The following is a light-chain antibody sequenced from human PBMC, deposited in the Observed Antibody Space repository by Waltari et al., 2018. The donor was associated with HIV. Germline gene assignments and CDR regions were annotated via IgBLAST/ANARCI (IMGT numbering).Light chain of an antibody. J-gene: IGLJ2*01. CDR1: SSNIGYNY. CDR3: GTWDSSLSAV. CDR2: DNN. Sequence: QSVLTQPPSVSAAPGQKVTISCSGSSSNIGYNYVSWYQQLPGTAPKLLIYDNNKRPSGIPDRFSGSKSGTSATLGITGLQTGDEADDYCGTWDSSLSAVFGGGTKLTVL. V-gene: IGLV1-51*01.